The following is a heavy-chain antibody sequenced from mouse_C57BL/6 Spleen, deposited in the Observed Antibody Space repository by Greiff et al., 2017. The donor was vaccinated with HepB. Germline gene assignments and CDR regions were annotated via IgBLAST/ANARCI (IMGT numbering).Heavy chain of an antibody. J-gene: IGHJ4*01. Sequence: EVKLQESGPGLVKPSQSLSLTCSVTGYSITSGYYWNWIRQFPGNKLEWTGYISYDGSNNYNPSLKNRISITRDTSKNQFFLKLNSVTTEDTATYYCARGGGYYGSSEAMDYWGQGTSVTVSS. CDR1: GYSITSGYY. CDR2: ISYDGSN. V-gene: IGHV3-6*01. CDR3: ARGGGYYGSSEAMDY. D-gene: IGHD1-1*01.